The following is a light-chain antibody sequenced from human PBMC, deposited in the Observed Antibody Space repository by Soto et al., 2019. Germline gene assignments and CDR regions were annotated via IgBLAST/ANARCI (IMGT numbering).Light chain of an antibody. CDR1: QSISSY. CDR2: AAS. Sequence: DIQMTQSPSSLSASVGDSVTITCRASQSISSYLNWYQQKPGKAPKLLIYAASSFQSGVPSRFSGSGSGTDFTLTIGSLQPEDFATYYCQQSYSTPFTFGPGTKVDI. J-gene: IGKJ3*01. V-gene: IGKV1-39*01. CDR3: QQSYSTPFT.